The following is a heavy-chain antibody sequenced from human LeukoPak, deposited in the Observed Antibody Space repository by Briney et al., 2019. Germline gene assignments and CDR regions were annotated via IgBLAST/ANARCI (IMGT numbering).Heavy chain of an antibody. J-gene: IGHJ4*01. Sequence: SETLSLTCAVYGGSFSGYYWSWIRQPPGKGLEWIGSIYYSGSTYYNPSLKSRVTISVDTSKNQFSLSLNSVTAADTAVFYCARSMVTTDRNFDHWGQGTLVTVSS. D-gene: IGHD2-21*02. CDR1: GGSFSGYY. CDR3: ARSMVTTDRNFDH. V-gene: IGHV4-34*01. CDR2: IYYSGST.